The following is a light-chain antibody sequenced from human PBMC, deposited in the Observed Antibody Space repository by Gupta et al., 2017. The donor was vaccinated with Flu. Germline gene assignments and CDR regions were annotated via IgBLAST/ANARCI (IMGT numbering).Light chain of an antibody. Sequence: DIQLTQSPSSLSASVGDRVTITCRASQSISSYLNWYQHKPGKAPKLLIYAASSLQSGVPSRFSGSGSGTDFTLTISSLKTEDFATYYCQQTERIPWTFGQGTKVEIK. CDR3: QQTERIPWT. CDR1: QSISSY. J-gene: IGKJ1*01. V-gene: IGKV1-39*01. CDR2: AAS.